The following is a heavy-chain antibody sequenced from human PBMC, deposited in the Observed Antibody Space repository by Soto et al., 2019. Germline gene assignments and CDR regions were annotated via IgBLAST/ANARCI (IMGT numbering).Heavy chain of an antibody. CDR2: MNPNSGET. CDR3: ARVAVAARPRWYNWFDP. V-gene: IGHV1-8*01. J-gene: IGHJ5*02. Sequence: GASVKVSCKTSGYTFTDYDINWVRQATGQGLEWTGWMNPNSGETGYAQKFQGRVTMTRSASLSTAYLELSSLRSEDTAVYYCARVAVAARPRWYNWFDPWGQGTLVTVSS. D-gene: IGHD2-15*01. CDR1: GYTFTDYD.